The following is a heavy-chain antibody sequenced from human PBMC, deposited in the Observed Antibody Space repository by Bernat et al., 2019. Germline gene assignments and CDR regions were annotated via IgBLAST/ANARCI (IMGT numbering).Heavy chain of an antibody. CDR3: ARDQAAVADSYYYYYGMDV. V-gene: IGHV3-21*01. Sequence: EVQLVESGGGLVKPGGSLRLSCAASGFTFSSYSMNWVRQAPGKGLEWVSSISSSSSYIYDAESVKRRFTISRDNAKNSLYLQMNSLRAEDTAVYYCARDQAAVADSYYYYYGMDVWGQGTTVTVSS. D-gene: IGHD6-19*01. CDR2: ISSSSSYI. J-gene: IGHJ6*02. CDR1: GFTFSSYS.